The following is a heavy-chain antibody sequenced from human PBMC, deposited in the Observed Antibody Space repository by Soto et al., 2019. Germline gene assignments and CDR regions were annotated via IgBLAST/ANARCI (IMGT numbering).Heavy chain of an antibody. D-gene: IGHD4-17*01. Sequence: PSETLSLTCTVSGGSISSYYWSWIRQPPGKGLEWIGYIYYSGSTNYNPSLKSRVTISVDTSKNQFSLKLSSVTAADTAVYYCARVVDYGDLYFDYWGQGTLVTVSS. V-gene: IGHV4-59*01. CDR2: IYYSGST. CDR3: ARVVDYGDLYFDY. J-gene: IGHJ4*02. CDR1: GGSISSYY.